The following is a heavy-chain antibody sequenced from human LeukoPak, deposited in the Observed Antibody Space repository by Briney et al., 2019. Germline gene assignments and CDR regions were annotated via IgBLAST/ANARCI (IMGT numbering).Heavy chain of an antibody. D-gene: IGHD5-24*01. CDR2: TSGTGERT. Sequence: GGSLRLSCAASGFTFSSYAMTWVRQAPGKGLEWVSATSGTGERTYYAGSVKGRFTISRDNSKNTLYLQMSSLRAEDTAVYYCARRDGYNSGACDYWGQGTLVTVSS. CDR1: GFTFSSYA. V-gene: IGHV3-23*01. J-gene: IGHJ4*02. CDR3: ARRDGYNSGACDY.